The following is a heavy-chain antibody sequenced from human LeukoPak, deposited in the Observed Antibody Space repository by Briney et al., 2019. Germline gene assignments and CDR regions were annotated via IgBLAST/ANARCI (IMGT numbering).Heavy chain of an antibody. Sequence: NTSETLSLTCAVSGYSISSAYYWGWIRQPPGKGLEWIGSIYHSGSTYYNPSLKSRVTISVDTSKNQFSLKLSSVTAADTAVYYCARVKAAASGWFDPWGQGTLVTVSS. CDR2: IYHSGST. J-gene: IGHJ5*02. D-gene: IGHD6-13*01. CDR1: GYSISSAYY. CDR3: ARVKAAASGWFDP. V-gene: IGHV4-38-2*01.